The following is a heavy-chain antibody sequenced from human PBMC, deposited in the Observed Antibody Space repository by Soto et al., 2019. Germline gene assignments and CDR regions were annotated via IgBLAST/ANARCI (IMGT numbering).Heavy chain of an antibody. V-gene: IGHV3-23*01. D-gene: IGHD1-7*01. CDR1: GFTFSSYA. Sequence: GGSLRLSCAASGFTFSSYAMSWVRQAPGKGLEWVSAISGSGGSTYYADSVKGRFTISRDNSKNTLYLQMNSLRAEDTAVYYCAKVITGTTPGLSRGIALERYYYYYYGMDVWGQGTTVTVSS. CDR2: ISGSGGST. J-gene: IGHJ6*02. CDR3: AKVITGTTPGLSRGIALERYYYYYYGMDV.